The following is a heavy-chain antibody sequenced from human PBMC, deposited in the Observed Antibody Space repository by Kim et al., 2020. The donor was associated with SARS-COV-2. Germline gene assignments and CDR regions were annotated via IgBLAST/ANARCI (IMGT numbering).Heavy chain of an antibody. Sequence: GGSLRLSCTASGFTFGDYAMSWFRQAPGKGLEWVGCIRSKAYGGTTEYAAAVIGRFTISRDESKSIDYLQMNSLNTEDTAVYYCTSGPGGSNRYGPPHPIYCGMDVWGQGTTVTVSS. CDR3: TSGPGGSNRYGPPHPIYCGMDV. CDR2: IRSKAYGGTT. J-gene: IGHJ6*02. V-gene: IGHV3-49*03. CDR1: GFTFGDYA. D-gene: IGHD2-2*01.